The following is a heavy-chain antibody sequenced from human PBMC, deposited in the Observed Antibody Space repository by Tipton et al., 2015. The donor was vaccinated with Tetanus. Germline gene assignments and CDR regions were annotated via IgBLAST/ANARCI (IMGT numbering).Heavy chain of an antibody. V-gene: IGHV3-49*03. Sequence: SLRLSCTASGFTFGDYAMSWFRQAPGKGLEWVGFIRSKAYGGTTEYAASVKGRFTISRDDSKSIAYLQMNSLKTEDTAVYYCTRDLEGATTYFDYWGQGTLVTVSS. CDR1: GFTFGDYA. J-gene: IGHJ4*02. D-gene: IGHD1-26*01. CDR2: IRSKAYGGTT. CDR3: TRDLEGATTYFDY.